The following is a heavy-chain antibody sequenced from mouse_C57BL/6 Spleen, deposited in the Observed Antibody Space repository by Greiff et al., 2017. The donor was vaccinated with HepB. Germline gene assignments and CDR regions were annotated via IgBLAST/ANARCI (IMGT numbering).Heavy chain of an antibody. Sequence: EVMLVESGGGLVKPGGSLKLSCAASGFTFSDYGMHWVRQAPEKGLEWVAYISSGSSTIYYADTVKGRFTISRDNAKNTLFLQMTSLRSEDTAMYYCARNYYGSSHQAWFAYWGQGTLVTVSA. D-gene: IGHD1-1*01. CDR2: ISSGSSTI. CDR3: ARNYYGSSHQAWFAY. CDR1: GFTFSDYG. J-gene: IGHJ3*01. V-gene: IGHV5-17*01.